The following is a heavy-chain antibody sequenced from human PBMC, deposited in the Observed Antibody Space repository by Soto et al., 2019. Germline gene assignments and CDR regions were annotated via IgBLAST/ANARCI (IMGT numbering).Heavy chain of an antibody. CDR1: GDSSSTYY. J-gene: IGHJ5*02. V-gene: IGHV4-59*01. CDR3: ARSYCADAVSCNWFAP. CDR2: INYSGRS. Sequence: QVQLQESGPGLVKSSETLSLTCSVSGDSSSTYYWGWIRQPPGKGLEWIGYINYSGRSNHNPSINCRLSISVDASKNRVPLKLTSVTAADTAGYYCARSYCADAVSCNWFAPWGQGTLFVVSS. D-gene: IGHD2-8*01.